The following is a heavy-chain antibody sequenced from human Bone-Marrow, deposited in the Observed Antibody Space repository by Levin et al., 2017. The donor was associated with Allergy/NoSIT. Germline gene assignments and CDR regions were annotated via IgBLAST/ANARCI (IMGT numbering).Heavy chain of an antibody. CDR1: GGTFSTHA. CDR3: ASVVVVPAGMRLMQQYGMDV. CDR2: IIPLLAIT. Sequence: SVKVSCKASGGTFSTHAISWVRQAPGQGLEWVGRIIPLLAITNYGQKFQGRVTITADKSTSTAYMELSSLKSEDTAVYYCASVVVVPAGMRLMQQYGMDVWGQGTTVIVS. V-gene: IGHV1-69*04. J-gene: IGHJ6*02. D-gene: IGHD2-2*01.